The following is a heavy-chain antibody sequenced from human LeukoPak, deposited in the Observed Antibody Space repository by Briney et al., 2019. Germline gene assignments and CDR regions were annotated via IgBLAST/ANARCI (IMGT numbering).Heavy chain of an antibody. V-gene: IGHV3-66*01. J-gene: IGHJ4*02. CDR2: IYSGGST. CDR3: ARIVVDRGIDY. CDR1: GFTVSSNY. D-gene: IGHD2-15*01. Sequence: GGSLRLSCAASGFTVSSNYMSWVRQAPGKGLEWVSVIYSGGSTYYADSVKGRFTISRDNSKNTLYLQMNSLRAEDTAVYYCARIVVDRGIDYWGQGTLVTVSS.